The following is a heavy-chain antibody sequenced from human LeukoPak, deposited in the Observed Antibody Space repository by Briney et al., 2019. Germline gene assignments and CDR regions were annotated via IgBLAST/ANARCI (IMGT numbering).Heavy chain of an antibody. CDR2: IYSGGST. CDR1: GFTVSSNY. Sequence: GGSLRLSCAASGFTVSSNYMSWVRQAPGKGLEWVSVIYSGGSTYYADSVKGRFTISRDNSKNTLYLQMNSLRAEDTAVYYCARERLGIHWFDPWSQGTLVTVSS. V-gene: IGHV3-66*01. CDR3: ARERLGIHWFDP. D-gene: IGHD7-27*01. J-gene: IGHJ5*02.